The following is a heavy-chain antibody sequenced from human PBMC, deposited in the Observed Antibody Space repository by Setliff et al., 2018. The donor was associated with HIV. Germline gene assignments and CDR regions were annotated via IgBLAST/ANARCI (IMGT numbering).Heavy chain of an antibody. CDR1: GGSVSTYY. V-gene: IGHV4-4*07. CDR2: IYMTGGT. D-gene: IGHD6-6*01. Sequence: PSETLSLTCTVSGGSVSTYYWTWIRQPAGRGLEWIGRIYMTGGTSSNPSLRGRVIMSLDTSKTQSSLKLSSVTAADTAVYYCARATSSPGSTPDWGQGILVTVSS. J-gene: IGHJ4*02. CDR3: ARATSSPGSTPD.